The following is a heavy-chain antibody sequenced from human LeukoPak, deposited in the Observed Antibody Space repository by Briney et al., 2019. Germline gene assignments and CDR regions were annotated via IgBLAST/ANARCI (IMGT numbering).Heavy chain of an antibody. Sequence: SETLSLTCTVSGGSISSYYWSWIRQPPGKGLEWIGYIYYSGSTNYNPSLKSRVTISVDTSKNQFSLKLSSVTAADTAVYYCARGGAVALDYFDYWGQGTLVTVSS. D-gene: IGHD6-19*01. J-gene: IGHJ4*02. CDR1: GGSISSYY. CDR3: ARGGAVALDYFDY. CDR2: IYYSGST. V-gene: IGHV4-59*01.